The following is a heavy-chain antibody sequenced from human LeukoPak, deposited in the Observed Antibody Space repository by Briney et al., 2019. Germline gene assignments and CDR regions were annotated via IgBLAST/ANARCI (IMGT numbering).Heavy chain of an antibody. D-gene: IGHD3-22*01. CDR3: ARVAVIYYYYMEV. V-gene: IGHV3-7*01. J-gene: IGHJ4*02. CDR2: IRQDGSEQ. CDR1: GFTFSTYW. Sequence: PGGSLRLSCAASGFTFSTYWMSWVRQAPGKGLEWVANIRQDGSEQYYVDSVKGRFTISRDNTKHSLFLQMNSLRAEDTAVYYCARVAVIYYYYMEVWGQGTLVTVSS.